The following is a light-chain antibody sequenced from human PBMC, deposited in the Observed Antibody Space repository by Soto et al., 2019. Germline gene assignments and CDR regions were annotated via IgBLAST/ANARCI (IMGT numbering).Light chain of an antibody. CDR1: QSISNW. CDR3: QQYNSYS. Sequence: IRITQSPSSFSASKGDRVTITFRASQSISNWLAWYQQKPGTAPKLLIYHASTLESGVPSRFRGSGSGTEFTLTISSMQPDDFAKYYCQQYNSYSFGQGTKVDIK. V-gene: IGKV1-5*01. J-gene: IGKJ1*01. CDR2: HAS.